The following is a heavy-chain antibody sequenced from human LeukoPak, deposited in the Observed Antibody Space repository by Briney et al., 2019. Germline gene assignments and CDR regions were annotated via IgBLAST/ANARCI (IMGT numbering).Heavy chain of an antibody. V-gene: IGHV4-34*01. CDR2: INRSGST. J-gene: IGHJ6*02. D-gene: IGHD6-13*01. CDR1: GGSFSGYY. CDR3: ARLLGYPFYYYGMDV. Sequence: PSETLSLTCAVYGGSFSGYYWSWIRQPPGKGLEWIGEINRSGSTNYNPSLKSRVTISVDTSKNQFSLKLSSVTAADTAVYYCARLLGYPFYYYGMDVWGQGTTVTVSS.